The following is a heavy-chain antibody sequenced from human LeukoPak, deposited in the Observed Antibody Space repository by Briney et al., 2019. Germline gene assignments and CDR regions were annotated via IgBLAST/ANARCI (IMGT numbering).Heavy chain of an antibody. D-gene: IGHD6-19*01. V-gene: IGHV4-38-2*01. CDR1: GYSISSGYY. Sequence: SETLSLTCAVSGYSISSGYYWGWIRPPPGKGLEWVGSIYHSGRNYYNPSLKSRVTISVDTSKNQFSQKLSSVTAADTAVYYCASDSSGWYPGGPFDYWGQGTLVTVSS. CDR3: ASDSSGWYPGGPFDY. J-gene: IGHJ4*02. CDR2: IYHSGRN.